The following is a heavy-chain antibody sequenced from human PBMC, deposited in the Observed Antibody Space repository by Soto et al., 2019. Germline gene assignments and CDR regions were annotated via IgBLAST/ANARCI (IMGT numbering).Heavy chain of an antibody. CDR3: AKVRVILVARGYFDL. V-gene: IGHV3-23*01. Sequence: EMQLLESGGGLVQPGGSLRLSCAASGFTFTSYAMSWVRQAPGKGLEWVSAITSGGGSTAYYADSVKGRFTIFRDNSNNTVFLQMNSLRAEDTALYYCAKVRVILVARGYFDLWGRGTLVTVSS. CDR1: GFTFTSYA. J-gene: IGHJ2*01. CDR2: TSGGGSTA. D-gene: IGHD3-22*01.